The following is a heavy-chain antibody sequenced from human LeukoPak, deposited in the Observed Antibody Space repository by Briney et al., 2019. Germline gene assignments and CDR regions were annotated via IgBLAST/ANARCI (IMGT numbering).Heavy chain of an antibody. CDR2: VSYDGSIK. CDR3: ARRSHSWPFLDY. CDR1: GFTFSSFD. V-gene: IGHV3-30-3*01. Sequence: ERSLRLSCAASGFTFSSFDMHWVRQAPGKGLEWVAVVSYDGSIKFYADSVTGRFTISRDNSKNTLNLQMDSLRPEDTAMYYCARRSHSWPFLDYWGRGTLVTVS. D-gene: IGHD1-26*01. J-gene: IGHJ4*02.